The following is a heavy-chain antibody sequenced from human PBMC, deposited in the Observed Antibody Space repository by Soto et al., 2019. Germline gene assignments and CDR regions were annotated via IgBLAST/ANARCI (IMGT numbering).Heavy chain of an antibody. J-gene: IGHJ5*02. Sequence: TLSLTCAIPGDSVSSNSAAWNWIRQSPSRGLEWLGRTYYRSKWYNDYAVSVKSRITINPDTSKNQFSLQLNSVTPEDTAVHYCARENTDIVAPEGFDPWGQGTLVTVSS. D-gene: IGHD5-12*01. V-gene: IGHV6-1*01. CDR2: TYYRSKWYN. CDR1: GDSVSSNSAA. CDR3: ARENTDIVAPEGFDP.